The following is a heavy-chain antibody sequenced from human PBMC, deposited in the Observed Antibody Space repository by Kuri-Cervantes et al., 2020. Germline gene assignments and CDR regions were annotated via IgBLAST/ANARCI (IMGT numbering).Heavy chain of an antibody. D-gene: IGHD6-19*01. CDR2: IIPIFGTA. CDR1: GGTFSSYA. J-gene: IGHJ3*02. V-gene: IGHV1-69*06. CDR3: ARGAYSSDDAFDI. Sequence: SVKVSCKASGGTFSSYAISWVRQAPGQGLEWMGGIIPIFGTANYAQKFQGRVTITADKSTSTAYMELSRLKSDDTAVYYCARGAYSSDDAFDIWGQGTMVTVSS.